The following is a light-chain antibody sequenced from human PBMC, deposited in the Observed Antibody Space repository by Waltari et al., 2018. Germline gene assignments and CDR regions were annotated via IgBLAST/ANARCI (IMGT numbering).Light chain of an antibody. CDR1: QSLLYSPNNKNY. Sequence: DLVMTQSPDSMAVSLGARATINCKSSQSLLYSPNNKNYLGWFQKSPGQPPKLLLYWASTRASGVPDRVSGSGSGTDFTLTITSLQAEDVAVYYCQQYYDIPRTFCQGTKVEIK. CDR3: QQYYDIPRT. CDR2: WAS. J-gene: IGKJ1*01. V-gene: IGKV4-1*01.